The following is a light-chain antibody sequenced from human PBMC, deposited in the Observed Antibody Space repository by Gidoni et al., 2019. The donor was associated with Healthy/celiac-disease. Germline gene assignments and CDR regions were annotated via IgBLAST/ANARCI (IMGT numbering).Light chain of an antibody. CDR1: QSISSW. V-gene: IGKV1-5*01. J-gene: IGKJ3*01. CDR2: DAS. CDR3: QQYNSYSFT. Sequence: DIQMTQSPSTLSASVGDRVTITCRASQSISSWLAWYQQKPGKAPKLLLYDASSLESGVPSRFSGSGSGTEFTLTISSLQPDDFATYYCQQYNSYSFTFGPGTKVDIK.